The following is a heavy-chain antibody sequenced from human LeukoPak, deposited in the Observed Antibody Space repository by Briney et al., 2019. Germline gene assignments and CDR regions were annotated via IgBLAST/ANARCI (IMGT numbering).Heavy chain of an antibody. CDR1: GGTFSSYA. V-gene: IGHV1-69*05. Sequence: VKVSCKASGGTFSSYAISWVRQAPGQGLEWMGGIIPIFGTANYAQKFQGRVTITTDESTSTAYMELSSLRSEDTAVYYCASSILGAYYFDYWGQGTLVTVSS. CDR2: IIPIFGTA. CDR3: ASSILGAYYFDY. J-gene: IGHJ4*02.